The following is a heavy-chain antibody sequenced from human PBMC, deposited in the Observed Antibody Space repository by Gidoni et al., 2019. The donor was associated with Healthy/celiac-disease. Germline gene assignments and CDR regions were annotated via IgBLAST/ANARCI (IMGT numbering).Heavy chain of an antibody. Sequence: QVQRQQSGPGLEKPSQTRSLTCAISGDSVSSNSAAWNWIRQSQSRGLEWLGRTYYRSKWYNDYAVSVKSRRTNNPDTSKNQFSLHLNSVTPEDTAVSYCARDGGVVVTASAVRWFDPWGQGTLVTVSS. CDR2: TYYRSKWYN. V-gene: IGHV6-1*01. CDR1: GDSVSSNSAA. D-gene: IGHD2-21*02. J-gene: IGHJ5*02. CDR3: ARDGGVVVTASAVRWFDP.